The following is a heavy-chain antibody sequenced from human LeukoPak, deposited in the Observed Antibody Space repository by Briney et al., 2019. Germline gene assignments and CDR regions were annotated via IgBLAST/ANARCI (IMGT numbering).Heavy chain of an antibody. J-gene: IGHJ3*02. D-gene: IGHD6-6*01. Sequence: GGSLRLSFAAPGSTFNDFAMHWVRQAPGKGLGWVSSISSSSSYIYYADSVKGRFTISRDNAKNSLYLQMNSLRAEDTAVYYCAKLAAPDFDIWGQGTMVTVSS. CDR3: AKLAAPDFDI. V-gene: IGHV3-21*01. CDR1: GSTFNDFA. CDR2: ISSSSSYI.